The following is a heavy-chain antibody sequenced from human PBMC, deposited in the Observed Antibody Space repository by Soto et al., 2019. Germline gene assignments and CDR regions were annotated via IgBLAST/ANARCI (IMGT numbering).Heavy chain of an antibody. J-gene: IGHJ2*01. CDR1: GGSISSYY. Sequence: SETLSLTCTVSGGSISSYYWSWIRQPTGKGLEWVGYIYYSGSTNYNPSLKSRVTISVDTSKNQFSLKLSSVTAADTAVYYCARYYYDSSGYPYSYWYFDLWGRGTLVTVSS. D-gene: IGHD3-22*01. CDR3: ARYYYDSSGYPYSYWYFDL. V-gene: IGHV4-59*08. CDR2: IYYSGST.